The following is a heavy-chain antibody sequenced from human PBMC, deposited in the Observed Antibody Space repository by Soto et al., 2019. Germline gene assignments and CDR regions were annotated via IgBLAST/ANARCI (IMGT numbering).Heavy chain of an antibody. CDR2: IYYSGST. CDR1: GGSISSSSYY. Sequence: PSETLSLTCTVSGGSISSSSYYWGWIRQPPGKGLEWIGSIYYSGSTYYNPSLKSRVTISVDTSKNQFSLKLSSVTAADTAVYYCARLKVYYYDSSGYYYYYYYGMDVWGQGTTVTVSS. J-gene: IGHJ6*02. V-gene: IGHV4-39*01. D-gene: IGHD3-22*01. CDR3: ARLKVYYYDSSGYYYYYYYGMDV.